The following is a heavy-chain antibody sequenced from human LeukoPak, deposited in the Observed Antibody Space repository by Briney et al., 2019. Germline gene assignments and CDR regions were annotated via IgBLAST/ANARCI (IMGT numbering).Heavy chain of an antibody. CDR1: GYTFTGYY. CDR2: INPSGGST. V-gene: IGHV1-46*01. D-gene: IGHD5-24*01. CDR3: ARERESNDAFDI. Sequence: GASVKVSCKASGYTFTGYYMHWVRQAPGQGLEWMGIINPSGGSTSYAQKFQGRVTMTRDMSTSTVYMELSSLRSEDTAVYYCARERESNDAFDIWGQGTMVTVSS. J-gene: IGHJ3*02.